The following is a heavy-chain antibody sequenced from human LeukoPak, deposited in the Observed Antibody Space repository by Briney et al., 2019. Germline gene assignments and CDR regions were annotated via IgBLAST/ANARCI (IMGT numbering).Heavy chain of an antibody. J-gene: IGHJ4*02. CDR3: ARAGYYYDGSGYYYADY. D-gene: IGHD3-22*01. V-gene: IGHV4-39*07. CDR1: GGSISSSSYY. CDR2: IYYSGST. Sequence: SETVSLTCIVSGGSISSSSYYWGSIRQPPGKGLEWIGSIYYSGSTYYNPSLKSRVTMSVDTSKNQFSLKLSSVTAADTAVYYCARAGYYYDGSGYYYADYWGQGTLVTVSS.